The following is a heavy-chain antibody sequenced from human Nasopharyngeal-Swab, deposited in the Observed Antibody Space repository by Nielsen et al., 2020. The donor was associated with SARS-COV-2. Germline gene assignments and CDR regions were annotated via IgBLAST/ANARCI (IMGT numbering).Heavy chain of an antibody. Sequence: GESLKISCAASGFIFSSYAMHWVRQAPGKGLEWVAVISHDGSNKYYADSVKGRFTIYRDNSKNTLYLQMNSLRAEDTAVYYCARDGPSTYYYYGMDVWGQGTTVTVSS. CDR1: GFIFSSYA. V-gene: IGHV3-30*04. D-gene: IGHD5/OR15-5a*01. J-gene: IGHJ6*02. CDR3: ARDGPSTYYYYGMDV. CDR2: ISHDGSNK.